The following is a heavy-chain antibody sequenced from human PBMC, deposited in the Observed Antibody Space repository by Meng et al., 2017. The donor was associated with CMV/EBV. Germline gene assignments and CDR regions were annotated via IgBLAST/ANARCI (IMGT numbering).Heavy chain of an antibody. J-gene: IGHJ4*02. Sequence: LVQVVAGGKKPGALVQGSCKVSGYTVAGYAMNWVRQGPGQRLEWMGWINPNNGNTNYAQKFQGRVTMSRDTSTSKAYKELSSLRSDDTAVYYCARNYSNSGSCTLGGFDNWGQGTLVTVSS. CDR3: ARNYSNSGSCTLGGFDN. CDR2: INPNNGNT. CDR1: GYTVAGYA. V-gene: IGHV1-3*01. D-gene: IGHD3-22*01.